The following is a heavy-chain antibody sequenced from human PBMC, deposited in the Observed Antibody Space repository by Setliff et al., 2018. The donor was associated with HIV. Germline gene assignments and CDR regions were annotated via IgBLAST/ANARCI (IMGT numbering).Heavy chain of an antibody. CDR3: ACPKEGYSGSGGAFQI. V-gene: IGHV3-7*01. CDR2: IKQDGSEK. Sequence: GESLKISCVASGFTFSRCWMSWVRQAPGKGLEWVGNIKQDGSEKYYVDSVKGRFTISRDNAKNSLYVQMNSLRADDTAMYYCACPKEGYSGSGGAFQIWGQGTMVTVSS. CDR1: GFTFSRCW. D-gene: IGHD3-10*01. J-gene: IGHJ3*02.